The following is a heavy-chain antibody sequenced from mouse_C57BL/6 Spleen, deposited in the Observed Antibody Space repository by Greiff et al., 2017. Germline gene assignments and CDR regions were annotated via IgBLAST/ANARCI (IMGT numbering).Heavy chain of an antibody. V-gene: IGHV1-50*01. D-gene: IGHD3-3*01. J-gene: IGHJ3*01. Sequence: QVQLQQPGAELVKPGASVKLSCKASGYTFTSYWMQWVKQRPGQGLEWIGEIDPSDSYTNYNQKFKGKATLTVDTSSSTAYMQLSSLTSEDSAVYYCARFGTEFAYWGQGTLVTVSA. CDR1: GYTFTSYW. CDR2: IDPSDSYT. CDR3: ARFGTEFAY.